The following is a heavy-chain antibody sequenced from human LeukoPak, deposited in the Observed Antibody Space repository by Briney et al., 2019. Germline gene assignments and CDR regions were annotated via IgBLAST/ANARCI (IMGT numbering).Heavy chain of an antibody. CDR1: GGSISSSSYY. CDR2: IYYSGTT. J-gene: IGHJ4*02. V-gene: IGHV4-39*01. Sequence: PSETLSLTCTVSGGSISSSSYYWGWIRQPPGKGLEWIGSIYYSGTTYYNPSRKSRVTISVDTAKNRFSLELSSVTAADTAVYYCARHTSHTIGTGDFDYWGQGTLVTVSS. CDR3: ARHTSHTIGTGDFDY. D-gene: IGHD1-1*01.